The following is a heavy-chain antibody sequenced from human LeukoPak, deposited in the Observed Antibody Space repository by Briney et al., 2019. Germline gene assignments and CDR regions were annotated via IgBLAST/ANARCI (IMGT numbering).Heavy chain of an antibody. J-gene: IGHJ3*02. CDR3: ARANPGYGDYVFDAFDI. CDR1: GFTFSSYW. CDR2: IKQDGSEK. Sequence: GGSLRLSCAASGFTFSSYWMSWVRQAPGKGLEWVANIKQDGSEKYYVDSVKGRFTISRDNAKSSLYLQMNSLRAEDTAVYYCARANPGYGDYVFDAFDIWGQGTMVTVSS. D-gene: IGHD4-17*01. V-gene: IGHV3-7*03.